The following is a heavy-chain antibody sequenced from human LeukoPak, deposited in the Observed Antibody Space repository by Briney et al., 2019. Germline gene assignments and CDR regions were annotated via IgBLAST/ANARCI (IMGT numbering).Heavy chain of an antibody. Sequence: PGGSLRLSCAASGITFNNYGMSWVRQAPGKGLEWVSSISDGGHHRFYADSVRGRFTISRDNSKNTLYLQMDSLRAADTAVYYCAKVISSFSGYDSYWGQGTLVTVSS. CDR3: AKVISSFSGYDSY. J-gene: IGHJ4*02. CDR1: GITFNNYG. CDR2: ISDGGHHR. V-gene: IGHV3-23*01. D-gene: IGHD5-12*01.